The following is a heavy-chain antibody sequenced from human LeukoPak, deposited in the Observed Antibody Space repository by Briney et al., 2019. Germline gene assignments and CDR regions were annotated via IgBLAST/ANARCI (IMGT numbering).Heavy chain of an antibody. CDR1: GFTFSSYW. J-gene: IGHJ4*02. D-gene: IGHD3-10*02. CDR2: ISYDGSNK. CDR3: ARTKWLQTMIGDFDY. Sequence: GGSLRLSCAASGFTFSSYWMSWVRQAPGKGLEWVAVISYDGSNKYYEDSVKGRFTISRDNSKNTLYLQMNSLRAEDTAVYYCARTKWLQTMIGDFDYWGQGTLVTVSS. V-gene: IGHV3-30-3*01.